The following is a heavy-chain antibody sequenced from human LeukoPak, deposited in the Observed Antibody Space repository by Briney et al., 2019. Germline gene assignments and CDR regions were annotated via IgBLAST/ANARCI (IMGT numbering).Heavy chain of an antibody. Sequence: ASVKVSCKASGYTFTSYAMHWVRQAPGQRLEWMGWINAGNGNTKYSQKFQGRVTITRDTSASTAYMELSSLRSEDTAVYHCARADIVATICFDYWGQGTLVTVSS. J-gene: IGHJ4*02. D-gene: IGHD5-12*01. CDR2: INAGNGNT. CDR3: ARADIVATICFDY. CDR1: GYTFTSYA. V-gene: IGHV1-3*01.